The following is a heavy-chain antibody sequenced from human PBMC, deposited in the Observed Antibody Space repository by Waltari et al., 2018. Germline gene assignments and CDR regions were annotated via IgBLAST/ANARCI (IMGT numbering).Heavy chain of an antibody. D-gene: IGHD2-2*01. CDR2: IKPNMGGT. V-gene: IGHV1-2*02. CDR3: ARRKGYCTSSTCPPVQGYFGY. J-gene: IGHJ4*01. Sequence: QVQLVQSGSEGKKPGASVKIACKASAYMFTNYYMYWVLQAPGQGLEWMGWIKPNMGGTNHAQKFQGRGTMPRDTSISTADMELPRLRADDTAVYFCARRKGYCTSSTCPPVQGYFGYWGHGTLVTVSS. CDR1: AYMFTNYY.